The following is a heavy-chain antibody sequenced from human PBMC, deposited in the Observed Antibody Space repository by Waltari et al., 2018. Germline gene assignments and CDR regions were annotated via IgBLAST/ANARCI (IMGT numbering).Heavy chain of an antibody. CDR1: GGSISSSRYY. D-gene: IGHD5-12*01. J-gene: IGHJ5*02. V-gene: IGHV4-39*01. CDR2: MYYSGII. CDR3: ARHWKKSGYRFDP. Sequence: QLQLQESGPGLVKPSETLSLTCTVSGGSISSSRYYWGWIRQSPGKGLEWIGSMYYSGIIDYNPTRQSRVTISGDTSKNQFSLRLSSVTAADTAVYYCARHWKKSGYRFDPWGQGTLVTVSS.